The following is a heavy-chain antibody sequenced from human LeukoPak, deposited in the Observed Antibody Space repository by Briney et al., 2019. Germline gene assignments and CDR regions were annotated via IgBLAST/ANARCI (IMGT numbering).Heavy chain of an antibody. CDR1: GFTFSSYD. CDR2: IGTAGDT. J-gene: IGHJ6*04. Sequence: GGSLRLSCAASGFTFSSYDMHWVRQATGKGLEWVSAIGTAGDTYYPGSVKGRFTISRENAKNSLYLQMNSLRAEDTAVYYCARDGQQLAPYGMDVWGKGTTVTVSS. V-gene: IGHV3-13*01. D-gene: IGHD6-13*01. CDR3: ARDGQQLAPYGMDV.